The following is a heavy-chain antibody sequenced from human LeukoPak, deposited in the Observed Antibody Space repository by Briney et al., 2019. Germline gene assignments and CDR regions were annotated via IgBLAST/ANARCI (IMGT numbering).Heavy chain of an antibody. CDR3: ARDRVGATAEFDY. CDR1: GYTFNVYY. V-gene: IGHV1-46*02. D-gene: IGHD1-26*01. Sequence: ASVTVSCKASGYTFNVYYMHWVRQAPGQGLEWMGIINPSGGSTSYAQKFQGGVTMTRDMSTSTVYMELSSLRSEDTAVYYCARDRVGATAEFDYWGQGTLVTVSS. J-gene: IGHJ4*02. CDR2: INPSGGST.